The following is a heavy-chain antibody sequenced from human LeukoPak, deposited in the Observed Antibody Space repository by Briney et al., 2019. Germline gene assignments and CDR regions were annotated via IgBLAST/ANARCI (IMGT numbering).Heavy chain of an antibody. V-gene: IGHV1-69*04. CDR2: IIPILGIA. CDR1: GGTFSSYT. Sequence: SVKVSCKASGGTFSSYTISWVRQAPGQGLEWMGRIIPILGIANYAQKFQGRVTITADKSTSTAYMELSSLRSEDTAVYYCARELRFLEWLLSKEMMEYFDYWGQGTLVTVSS. D-gene: IGHD3-3*01. J-gene: IGHJ4*02. CDR3: ARELRFLEWLLSKEMMEYFDY.